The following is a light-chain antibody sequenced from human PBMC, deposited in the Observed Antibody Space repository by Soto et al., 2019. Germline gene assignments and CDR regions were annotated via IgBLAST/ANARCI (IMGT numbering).Light chain of an antibody. CDR3: QHYTSYSEA. J-gene: IGKJ1*01. CDR1: QTISSW. Sequence: DIQLTHSPSFLSSSVGGKVTGTCLASQTISSWLAWYQQKPGKAPKLLIYKASTLKSGVPSRFSGSGSGTEFTLTISSLQPDDFATYYCQHYTSYSEAFGQGTKVDI. CDR2: KAS. V-gene: IGKV1-5*03.